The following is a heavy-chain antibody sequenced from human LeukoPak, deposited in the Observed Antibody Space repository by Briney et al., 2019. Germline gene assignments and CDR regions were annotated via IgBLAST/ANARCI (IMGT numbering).Heavy chain of an antibody. Sequence: SETLSLTCTVSGGSISSYYWSWIRQPPGKGLEWIGYIYYSGSTNYIPSLKSRVTISVDTSKNQFSLKLSSVTAADTAVYYCARGIRITMVRGVFSFDPWGQGTLVTVSS. CDR3: ARGIRITMVRGVFSFDP. CDR1: GGSISSYY. CDR2: IYYSGST. D-gene: IGHD3-10*01. V-gene: IGHV4-59*08. J-gene: IGHJ5*02.